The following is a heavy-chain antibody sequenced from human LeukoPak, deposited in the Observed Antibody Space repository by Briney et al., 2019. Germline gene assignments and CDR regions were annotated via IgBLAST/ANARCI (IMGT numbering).Heavy chain of an antibody. CDR3: ARAGVMGGFDI. CDR1: EFSFRNFD. J-gene: IGHJ3*02. CDR2: INGDGSDT. Sequence: GGSLRLSCAASEFSFRNFDMHWVRRATGKGLVWVPRINGDGSDTNHADSVKGRFTISRDNAKNTLYLQMNSLRVEDTAVYYCARAGVMGGFDIWGHGTMVTVSS. V-gene: IGHV3-74*01. D-gene: IGHD2-15*01.